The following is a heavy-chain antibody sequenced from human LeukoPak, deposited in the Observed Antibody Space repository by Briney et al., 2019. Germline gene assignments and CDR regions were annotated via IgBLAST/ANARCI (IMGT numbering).Heavy chain of an antibody. J-gene: IGHJ4*02. CDR3: AKSECRVVTTIGPIQPFDY. V-gene: IGHV4-39*01. CDR2: IYYSGTT. D-gene: IGHD2-21*02. Sequence: SETLSLTCTVAGGSISNSNYYWGWIRQPPGKGLEWIGSIYYSGTTYYSPSLKSRVTISVDTSKNQFSLKVNSVTAADTAVYYCAKSECRVVTTIGPIQPFDYWGQGTLVTVSS. CDR1: GGSISNSNYY.